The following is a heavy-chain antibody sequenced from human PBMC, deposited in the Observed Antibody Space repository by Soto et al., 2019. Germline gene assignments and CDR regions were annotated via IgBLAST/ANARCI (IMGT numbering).Heavy chain of an antibody. CDR1: GFTFSSYA. J-gene: IGHJ6*02. CDR3: AKDVLVRQQWLGQDVMDV. CDR2: ISGSGGST. Sequence: PGGSLRLSCAASGFTFSSYAMSWVRQAPGKGLEWVSAISGSGGSTYYADSVKGRFTISRDNSKNTLYLQMKSLRAEDTAVYYCAKDVLVRQQWLGQDVMDVWGQGTTVTVSS. D-gene: IGHD6-19*01. V-gene: IGHV3-23*01.